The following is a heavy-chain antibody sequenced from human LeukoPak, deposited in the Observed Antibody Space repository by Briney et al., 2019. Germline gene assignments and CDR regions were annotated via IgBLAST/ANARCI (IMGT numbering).Heavy chain of an antibody. CDR3: ARGTSAGGFDY. Sequence: SETLSLTCTVSGASISIYYWGWIRQPPGKGLEWIGYIYYSGSTNYNPSLKSRVTISVDTSKNPFSLKLSSVTAADTAVYYCARGTSAGGFDYWGQGTLVTVSS. J-gene: IGHJ4*02. D-gene: IGHD2-2*01. CDR1: GASISIYY. V-gene: IGHV4-59*01. CDR2: IYYSGST.